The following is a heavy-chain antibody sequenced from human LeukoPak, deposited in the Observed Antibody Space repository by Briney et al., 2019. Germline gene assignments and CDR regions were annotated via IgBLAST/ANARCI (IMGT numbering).Heavy chain of an antibody. CDR3: ARVYGSGYDFRGAFDI. V-gene: IGHV4-39*07. CDR1: GGSISSVNYY. D-gene: IGHD5-12*01. J-gene: IGHJ3*02. CDR2: IYYVGTT. Sequence: PSETLSLTCTVSGGSISSVNYYWGWIRQAPGRGLECIGNIYYVGTTYYNPSLRSRVTSSVDTSKNQFSLRLSSVTAADTAVYYCARVYGSGYDFRGAFDIWGQGTMVTVSS.